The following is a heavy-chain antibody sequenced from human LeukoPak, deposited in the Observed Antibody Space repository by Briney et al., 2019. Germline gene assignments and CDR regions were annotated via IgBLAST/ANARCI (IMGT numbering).Heavy chain of an antibody. CDR3: ARHGKELSYYYYYMDV. V-gene: IGHV4-4*09. D-gene: IGHD1-7*01. CDR2: IYTSGST. CDR1: GGSISSYH. Sequence: SETLSLTCTVSGGSISSYHWSWIRQPPGKGLEWIGYIYTSGSTNYNPSLKSRVTISVDTSKNQFSLKLSSVTAADTAVYYCARHGKELSYYYYYMDVWGKGTTVTVSS. J-gene: IGHJ6*03.